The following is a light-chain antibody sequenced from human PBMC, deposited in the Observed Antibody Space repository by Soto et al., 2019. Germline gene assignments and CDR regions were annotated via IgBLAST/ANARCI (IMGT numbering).Light chain of an antibody. CDR3: QQSYNRPPIP. V-gene: IGKV1-39*01. Sequence: DIQMTQSPSSLSASVGDRVTITCRAGQNIFSSLNWYQQKPGKAPKLLIYAASSLQSGVPSRFSASGYGTDFTLTINSLQPEDFATYYCQQSYNRPPIPFGQGTSMEL. J-gene: IGKJ5*01. CDR1: QNIFSS. CDR2: AAS.